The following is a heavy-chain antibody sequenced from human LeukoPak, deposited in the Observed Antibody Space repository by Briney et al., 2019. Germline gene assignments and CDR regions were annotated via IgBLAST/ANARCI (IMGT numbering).Heavy chain of an antibody. CDR1: GGSISSGSYY. CDR2: IYTSGNT. Sequence: SEILSLTCTVSGGSISSGSYYWSWIRQPAGKGLEWIGRIYTSGNTNYNPSLKSRVTISVDTSKNQFSLKLSSVTAADTAVYYCARGYQLLPFDPWGLGTLVTVSS. V-gene: IGHV4-61*02. CDR3: ARGYQLLPFDP. J-gene: IGHJ5*02. D-gene: IGHD2-2*01.